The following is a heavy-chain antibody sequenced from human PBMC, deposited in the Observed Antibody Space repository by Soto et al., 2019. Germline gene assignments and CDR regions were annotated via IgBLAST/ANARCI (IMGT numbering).Heavy chain of an antibody. D-gene: IGHD2-21*01. CDR2: INPDAGAT. Sequence: QVQLVQSGAEVKKPGASVTVSCKASAYSFTTYHIHWVRQAPGQGLEWMGLINPDAGATNYAQRFQGRLRLNRDTLTNTVYMEPRTRKCFYIVVCCALSSVIVLFPVSERNLFLTWGQGSLVIVSS. V-gene: IGHV1-46*01. CDR1: AYSFTTYH. CDR3: LSSVIVLFPVSERNLFLT. J-gene: IGHJ5*02.